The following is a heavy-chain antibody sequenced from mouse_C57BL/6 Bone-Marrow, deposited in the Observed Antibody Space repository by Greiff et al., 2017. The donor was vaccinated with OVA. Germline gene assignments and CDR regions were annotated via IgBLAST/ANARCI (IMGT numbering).Heavy chain of an antibody. J-gene: IGHJ2*01. V-gene: IGHV3-6*01. CDR3: ASSLYYYGSSYDYFDY. Sequence: EVKLQESGPGLVKPSQSLSLTCSVTGYSITSGYYWNWIRQFPGNKLEWMGYISYDGSNNYNPSLKNRISITRDTSKIQFFLKLNSVTTEDTATYYCASSLYYYGSSYDYFDYWGQGTTLTVSS. CDR2: ISYDGSN. D-gene: IGHD1-1*01. CDR1: GYSITSGYY.